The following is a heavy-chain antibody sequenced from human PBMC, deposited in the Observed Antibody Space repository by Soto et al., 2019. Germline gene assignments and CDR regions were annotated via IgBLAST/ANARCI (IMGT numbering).Heavy chain of an antibody. J-gene: IGHJ4*02. CDR3: ERAVAGPAGFAY. CDR1: GYTFTGYA. Sequence: QVQLVQSGAEEKTPGASVKVSCKASGYTFTGYAMHWVRQAPGQRLEWMGWINAGNGNTKYSQKFQGRVTITRDTAECAAYRELSSLGYEDTAVYYCERAVAGPAGFAYWGQGPLVMVSS. CDR2: INAGNGNT. D-gene: IGHD2-15*01. V-gene: IGHV1-3*05.